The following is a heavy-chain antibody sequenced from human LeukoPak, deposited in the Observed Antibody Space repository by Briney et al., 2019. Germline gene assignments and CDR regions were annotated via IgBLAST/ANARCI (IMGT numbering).Heavy chain of an antibody. CDR3: ARGCGDYHYYFDY. CDR1: GGSISSYY. J-gene: IGHJ4*02. D-gene: IGHD4-17*01. Sequence: SETLSLTCTVSGGSISSYYWSWIRQPPGKGLEWIGYSYYSGSTNYNPSLKSRVTISVDTSKNQFSLKLSSVTAADTAVYYCARGCGDYHYYFDYWGQGTLVTVSS. V-gene: IGHV4-59*01. CDR2: SYYSGST.